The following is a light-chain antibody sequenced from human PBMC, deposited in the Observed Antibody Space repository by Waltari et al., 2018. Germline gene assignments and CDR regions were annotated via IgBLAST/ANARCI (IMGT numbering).Light chain of an antibody. Sequence: QSALTQPAPVSGSPGQSLTIPCTGTSNDVGSYNLVSWYQRPPGKAPELLIYEGSKRPSGVSNRFSGSKSGNTASLTISGLQAEDEADYFCCSYASGSTIIFGGGTKLTVL. CDR1: SNDVGSYNL. CDR2: EGS. CDR3: CSYASGSTII. J-gene: IGLJ2*01. V-gene: IGLV2-23*01.